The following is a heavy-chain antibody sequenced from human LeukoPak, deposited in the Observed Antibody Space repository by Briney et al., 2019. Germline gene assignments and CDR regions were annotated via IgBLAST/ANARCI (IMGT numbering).Heavy chain of an antibody. Sequence: ASVKVSCKASGYTFKNYDINWVRQATGQGLEWMGWMNPNSGNTGFAQKFQDRVSMTRDTSIDTAYMELTSLRSGDTAVYYCARATPGGLHGYSFDYWGQGTVVTVYS. D-gene: IGHD5-24*01. CDR3: ARATPGGLHGYSFDY. V-gene: IGHV1-8*02. CDR1: GYTFKNYD. CDR2: MNPNSGNT. J-gene: IGHJ4*02.